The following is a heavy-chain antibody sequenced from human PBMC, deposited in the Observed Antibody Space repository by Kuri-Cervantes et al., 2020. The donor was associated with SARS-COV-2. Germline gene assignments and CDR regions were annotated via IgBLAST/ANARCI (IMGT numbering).Heavy chain of an antibody. J-gene: IGHJ1*01. D-gene: IGHD3-3*01. V-gene: IGHV4-30-2*01. Sequence: SETLSLTCAVSGYSISSGGDSWSWIRQPPGKGLEWIGSIYQAGSTFYNPSLKSRVSISLDRSKNQYSLNMSSVTAADTAVYYCVAAILGVDTGYFQHWGQGILVTVSS. CDR2: IYQAGST. CDR3: VAAILGVDTGYFQH. CDR1: GYSISSGGDS.